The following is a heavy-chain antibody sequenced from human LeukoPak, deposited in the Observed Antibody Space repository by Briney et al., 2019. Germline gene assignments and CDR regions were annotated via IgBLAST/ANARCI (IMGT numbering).Heavy chain of an antibody. CDR3: ARHISSGWYPYYSDY. CDR1: GFTFSSFG. J-gene: IGHJ4*02. CDR2: IWYDGSEK. D-gene: IGHD6-19*01. Sequence: GGSLRLSCAASGFTFSSFGMHWVRQAPGKELDWVAVIWYDGSEKYYADSVRGRFTISRDNSKKTLYLQMNSLRAEDTAVYYCARHISSGWYPYYSDYWGQGNLVTASS. V-gene: IGHV3-33*01.